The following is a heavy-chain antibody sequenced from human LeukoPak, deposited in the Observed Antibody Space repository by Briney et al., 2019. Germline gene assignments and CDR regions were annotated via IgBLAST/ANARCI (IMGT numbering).Heavy chain of an antibody. CDR1: GGSFSGYY. CDR3: ARGLIAAADFGY. J-gene: IGHJ4*02. CDR2: INHSGST. V-gene: IGHV4-34*01. D-gene: IGHD6-13*01. Sequence: SETLSLTCAVYGGSFSGYYWSWIRQPPGKGLEWIGEINHSGSTSYNPSLKSRVTISVDTSKNQFSLKLSSVTAADTAVYYCARGLIAAADFGYWGQGTLVTVSS.